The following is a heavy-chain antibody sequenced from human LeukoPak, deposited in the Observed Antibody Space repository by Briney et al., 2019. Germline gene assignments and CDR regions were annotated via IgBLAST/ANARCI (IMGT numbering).Heavy chain of an antibody. CDR1: GGTFSSYA. D-gene: IGHD1-26*01. CDR2: IIPIFGTA. Sequence: SVKVSCKASGGTFSSYAISWVRQAPGQGLEWMGGIIPIFGTANYAQKFQGRVTITADDSTSTAYMELSSLRSEDTAVYYCASSSGSYMGAPATGYYYYYYMDVWGKGTTVTVSS. J-gene: IGHJ6*03. CDR3: ASSSGSYMGAPATGYYYYYYMDV. V-gene: IGHV1-69*13.